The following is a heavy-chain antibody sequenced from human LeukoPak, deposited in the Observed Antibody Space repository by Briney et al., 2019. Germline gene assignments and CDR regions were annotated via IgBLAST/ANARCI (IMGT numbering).Heavy chain of an antibody. CDR2: ISSSSSYI. V-gene: IGHV3-21*01. Sequence: GGSLRLSCAASGFTFSSYSMNWVRQAPGKGLEWVSSISSSSSYIYYADSVKGRFTISRGNAKNSLYLQMNSLRAEDTAVYYCAKGSGWGYYFDYWGQGTLVTVSS. CDR1: GFTFSSYS. J-gene: IGHJ4*02. D-gene: IGHD6-19*01. CDR3: AKGSGWGYYFDY.